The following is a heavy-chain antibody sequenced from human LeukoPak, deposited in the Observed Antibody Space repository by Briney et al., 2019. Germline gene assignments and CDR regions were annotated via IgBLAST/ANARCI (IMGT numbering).Heavy chain of an antibody. J-gene: IGHJ4*02. CDR2: IHNSGAT. CDR1: GGSISYDY. D-gene: IGHD2-21*02. Sequence: TLSLTCTVSGGSISYDYWSWIRQSPGKRLEWIGYIHNSGATNYSPSLKSRVTISVDTSKNQFSLKLSSVTAADTALYYCATLRGASTAVFDSWGQGALVTVSS. V-gene: IGHV4-59*08. CDR3: ATLRGASTAVFDS.